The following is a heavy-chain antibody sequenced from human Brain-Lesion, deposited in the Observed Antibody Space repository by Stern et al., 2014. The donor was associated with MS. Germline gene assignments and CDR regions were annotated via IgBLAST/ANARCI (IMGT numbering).Heavy chain of an antibody. CDR1: GFTFSYHA. CDR3: ARGGAVTSSEYYFDY. J-gene: IGHJ4*02. CDR2: ISYEGSDN. D-gene: IGHD4-17*01. Sequence: VQLVESGGGVVQPGRSLRLSCAASGFTFSYHAMHWVRQAPGKGLEWVAVISYEGSDNYYAGSVKGRFPLSRDNSKNPLYLQMNSLRAEDTAVYYCARGGAVTSSEYYFDYWGQGTLVTVSS. V-gene: IGHV3-30*01.